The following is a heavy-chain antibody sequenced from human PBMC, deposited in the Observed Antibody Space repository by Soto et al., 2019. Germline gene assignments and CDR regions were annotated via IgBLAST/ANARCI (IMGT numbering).Heavy chain of an antibody. D-gene: IGHD3-9*01. Sequence: QVQLQESGPGLVKPSQTLSLTCTVSGGSISSGGYYWSWIRQHPGKGLEWIGYIYYSGSTYYNPSLNGRVTISVDTSKNQFSLKLSSVTAADTAVYYCARTEYYDILTRHNHNWFDPWGQGTLVTVSS. J-gene: IGHJ5*02. CDR3: ARTEYYDILTRHNHNWFDP. CDR2: IYYSGST. V-gene: IGHV4-31*03. CDR1: GGSISSGGYY.